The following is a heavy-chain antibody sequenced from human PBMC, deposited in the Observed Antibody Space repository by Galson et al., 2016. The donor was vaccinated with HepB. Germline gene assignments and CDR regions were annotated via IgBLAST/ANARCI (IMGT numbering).Heavy chain of an antibody. CDR3: TISDYGDY. J-gene: IGHJ4*02. CDR2: IRGDGAIT. V-gene: IGHV3-74*01. Sequence: SLRLSCAASGITLSGDWMHWVRQVPGKGLVWVSRIRGDGAITYYADSVEGRFTISRDNAKNTLYLQMNNLGAEDTAVYYCTISDYGDYWGQGTLVTVSS. CDR1: GITLSGDW.